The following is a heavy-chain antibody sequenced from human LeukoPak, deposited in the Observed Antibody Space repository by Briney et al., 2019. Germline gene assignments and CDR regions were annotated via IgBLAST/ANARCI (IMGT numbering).Heavy chain of an antibody. CDR3: ARGYGGNYFDY. V-gene: IGHV3-53*01. J-gene: IGHJ4*02. CDR2: IYSSADT. Sequence: GGSLRLSCAASAFTVSNNYMTWLRQAPGKGLEWVSTIYSSADTYSADSVKGRFSVSRDNFNNMLFLQMNNLTVEDTAIYYCARGYGGNYFDYGGQGPLVTVSS. CDR1: AFTVSNNY. D-gene: IGHD3-16*01.